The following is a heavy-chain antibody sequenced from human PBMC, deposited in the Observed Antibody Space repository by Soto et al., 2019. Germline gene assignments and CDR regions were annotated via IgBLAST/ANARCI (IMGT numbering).Heavy chain of an antibody. V-gene: IGHV4-59*01. J-gene: IGHJ4*02. D-gene: IGHD5-18*01. CDR1: GDSISGYY. CDR2: IYHSGTT. Sequence: SETLSLTCTFSGDSISGYYGNWIRQPPGKGLEWIGCIYHSGTTNYNPSLKSRVTISVDTSKNQFSLKLSSVTAADTAMYYCARAAMDTITYVEYWGQGTPVT. CDR3: ARAAMDTITYVEY.